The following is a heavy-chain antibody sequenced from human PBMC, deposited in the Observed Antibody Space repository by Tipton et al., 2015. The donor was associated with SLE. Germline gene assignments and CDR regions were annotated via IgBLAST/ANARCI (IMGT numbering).Heavy chain of an antibody. CDR2: IYYSGST. Sequence: TLSLTCIVSGGSITNTPYYWGWIRQHPGKGLEWIGYIYYSGSTYYNPSLRSRVTISLDTSENQFSLELSTLTAADTAVYYCARDNYWSGYAFDVWGQGATVTV. CDR3: ARDNYWSGYAFDV. J-gene: IGHJ3*01. D-gene: IGHD3-3*01. V-gene: IGHV4-31*03. CDR1: GGSITNTPYY.